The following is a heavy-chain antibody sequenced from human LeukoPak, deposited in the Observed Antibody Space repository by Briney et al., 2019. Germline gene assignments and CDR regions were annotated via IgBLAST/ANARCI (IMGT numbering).Heavy chain of an antibody. J-gene: IGHJ5*02. V-gene: IGHV4-59*01. CDR3: ARDWSGGGWFDP. CDR1: GGSLSSYY. Sequence: SETLSLTCTVSGGSLSSYYWSWIRQPPGKGLEWIGYIYYSGSTNYNPSLMSRVTISVDTSKNQFSLKLSSVTAADTAVYYCARDWSGGGWFDPWGQGTLVTVSS. D-gene: IGHD3-3*01. CDR2: IYYSGST.